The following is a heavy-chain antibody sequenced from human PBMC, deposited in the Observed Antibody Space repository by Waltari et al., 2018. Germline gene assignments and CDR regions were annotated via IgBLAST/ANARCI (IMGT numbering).Heavy chain of an antibody. D-gene: IGHD3-9*01. V-gene: IGHV3-11*01. J-gene: IGHJ4*02. CDR1: GFTFSDYE. CDR2: ISGNGSTT. Sequence: QVLLVESGGGLVKPGGSLSIACAASGFTFSDYELSWVRQAPGKGLEWVSHISGNGSTTNYAASVKGRFTISRDNAKNSVFLQLNSLRADDTAMYYCVRDERWLHLIGTFDSWGQGTLVTVSS. CDR3: VRDERWLHLIGTFDS.